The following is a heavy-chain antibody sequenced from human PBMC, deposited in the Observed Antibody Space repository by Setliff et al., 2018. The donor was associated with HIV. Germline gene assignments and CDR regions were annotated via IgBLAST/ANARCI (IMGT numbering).Heavy chain of an antibody. CDR3: ARGRNYGSPYFYYMDV. D-gene: IGHD3-10*01. CDR2: IDHTGST. J-gene: IGHJ6*03. Sequence: PPETLSLTCAVYGGSFSGYYWSWIRQPPGKGLEWLGEIDHTGSTNYNLSLKSRITMSADPSKNQFSLKVRSVIAADTALYYCARGRNYGSPYFYYMDVWATGTTVTVSS. CDR1: GGSFSGYY. V-gene: IGHV4-34*01.